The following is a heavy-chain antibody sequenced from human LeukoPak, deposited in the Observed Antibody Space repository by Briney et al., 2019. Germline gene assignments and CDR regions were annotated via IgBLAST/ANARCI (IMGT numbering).Heavy chain of an antibody. Sequence: SETLSLTCTVSGGSISSYYWSWIRQPPGQGLEWIGYIYYSGSTNYNPSLKSRVTISVDTSKNQFSLKLSSVTAADTAGYYGARGDDYYDRSGYLSYFDYWGQGTLVTVSS. J-gene: IGHJ4*02. D-gene: IGHD3-22*01. CDR3: ARGDDYYDRSGYLSYFDY. CDR2: IYYSGST. CDR1: GGSISSYY. V-gene: IGHV4-59*01.